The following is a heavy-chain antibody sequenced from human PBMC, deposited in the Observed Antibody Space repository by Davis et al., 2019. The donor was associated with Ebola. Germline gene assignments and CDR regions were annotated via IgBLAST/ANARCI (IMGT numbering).Heavy chain of an antibody. CDR2: IYYSGST. Sequence: SETLSLTCTVSGGSISSSSYYWGWIRQPPGKGLEWIGSIYYSGSTYYIPSLKSRVTISVDTSKNQFSLKLSSVTAADTAVYYCARVATYYYDSSAQDYFDYWGQGTLVTVSS. CDR1: GGSISSSSYY. J-gene: IGHJ4*02. V-gene: IGHV4-39*07. D-gene: IGHD3-22*01. CDR3: ARVATYYYDSSAQDYFDY.